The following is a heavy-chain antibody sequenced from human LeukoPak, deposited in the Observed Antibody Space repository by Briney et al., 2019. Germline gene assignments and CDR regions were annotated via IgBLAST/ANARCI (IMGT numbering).Heavy chain of an antibody. CDR3: TREAPNYGGNRYYYYYYMDV. D-gene: IGHD4-23*01. CDR1: GFTFGDYA. CDR2: IRSKAYGGTT. Sequence: PGGSLRLSCTASGFTFGDYAMSWFRQAPGKGLEWVGFIRSKAYGGTTEYAASVKGRFTISRDDSKSIAYLQMNSLKTEDTAVYYCTREAPNYGGNRYYYYYYMDVWGKGTTVTVSS. V-gene: IGHV3-49*03. J-gene: IGHJ6*03.